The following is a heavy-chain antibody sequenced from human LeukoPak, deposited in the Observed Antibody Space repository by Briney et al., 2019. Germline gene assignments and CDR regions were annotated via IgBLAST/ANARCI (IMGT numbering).Heavy chain of an antibody. V-gene: IGHV3-74*01. CDR2: TNSDGSST. Sequence: GGSLRLSCAASGFTFSSYAMHWVRQVPGKGLVWVSRTNSDGSSTSYADSVKGRFTISRDNAKNTLYLQMNSLRAEDTAVYYCVRGATIFGVLLYMDVWGKGTTVTVSS. CDR1: GFTFSSYA. D-gene: IGHD3-3*01. J-gene: IGHJ6*03. CDR3: VRGATIFGVLLYMDV.